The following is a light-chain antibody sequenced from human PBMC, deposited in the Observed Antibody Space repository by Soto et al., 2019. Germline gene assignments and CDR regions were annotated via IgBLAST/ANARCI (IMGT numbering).Light chain of an antibody. V-gene: IGKV1-9*01. Sequence: DVQLTQSPSFMSASVGDRVSITCRASQGISTFLAWYQQHPGTAPKRPIYDASNLQSGVPSRFSGSGSGTEFTLTISSLQPEDFATYYCQQVNNYPLTFGGGPKVEIK. CDR3: QQVNNYPLT. CDR2: DAS. J-gene: IGKJ4*01. CDR1: QGISTF.